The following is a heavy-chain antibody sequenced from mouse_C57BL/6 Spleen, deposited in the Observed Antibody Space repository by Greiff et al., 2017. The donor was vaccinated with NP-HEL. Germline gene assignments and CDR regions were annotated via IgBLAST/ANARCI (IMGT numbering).Heavy chain of an antibody. V-gene: IGHV1-42*01. CDR2: INPSTGGT. J-gene: IGHJ2*01. D-gene: IGHD1-1*01. Sequence: VQLQQSGPELVKPGASVKISCKASGYSFTGYYMNWVKQSPEKSLEWIGEINPSTGGTTYNQKFKAKATLTVDKSSSTAYVQLKSLTSEDSAVYYCARGGSSYVSFDYWGKGTTLTVSS. CDR3: ARGGSSYVSFDY. CDR1: GYSFTGYY.